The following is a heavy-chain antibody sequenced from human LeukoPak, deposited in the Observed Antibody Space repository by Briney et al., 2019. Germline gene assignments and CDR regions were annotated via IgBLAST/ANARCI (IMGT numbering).Heavy chain of an antibody. Sequence: GGSLRLSCAASGFIFSSYWMTWVRQAPGKGLEWVSSISSGSSYIYYADSLKGRFTISRDNAKNSLYLQMNSLRADDTAVYYCARDCGGDCYSHYFDYWGQGTLVTVSS. CDR3: ARDCGGDCYSHYFDY. D-gene: IGHD2-21*02. V-gene: IGHV3-21*01. CDR1: GFIFSSYW. J-gene: IGHJ4*02. CDR2: ISSGSSYI.